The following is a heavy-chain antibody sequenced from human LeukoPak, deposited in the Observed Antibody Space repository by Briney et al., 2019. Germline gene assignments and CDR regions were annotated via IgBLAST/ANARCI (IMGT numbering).Heavy chain of an antibody. J-gene: IGHJ5*02. V-gene: IGHV4-59*01. Sequence: PSETLSLTCTVSGGSISSYYWSWIRQPPGKGLEWIGCIYYSGSTNYNPSLKSRVTISVDTSKNQFSLKLSSVTAADTAVYYCAREYYYDTPGWFDPWGQGTLVTVSS. CDR3: AREYYYDTPGWFDP. CDR2: IYYSGST. D-gene: IGHD3-22*01. CDR1: GGSISSYY.